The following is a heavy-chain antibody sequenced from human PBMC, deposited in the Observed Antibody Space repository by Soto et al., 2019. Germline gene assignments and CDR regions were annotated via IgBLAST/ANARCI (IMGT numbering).Heavy chain of an antibody. CDR3: AGEYSISSGPDYCYGMDV. D-gene: IGHD6-6*01. CDR2: IIPIFGTA. Sequence: QVQLVQSGAEVKKPGSSVKVSCKASGGTFSSYAISWVRQAPGQGLEWMGGIIPIFGTANYAQKFQGRVTITADKSTSTAYMELSSLRSEDTAVYYCAGEYSISSGPDYCYGMDVWGKGPTVTVSS. J-gene: IGHJ6*04. CDR1: GGTFSSYA. V-gene: IGHV1-69*06.